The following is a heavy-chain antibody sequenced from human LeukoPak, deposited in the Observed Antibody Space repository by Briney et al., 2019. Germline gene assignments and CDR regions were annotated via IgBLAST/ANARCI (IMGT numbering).Heavy chain of an antibody. CDR3: AKQIAVAGRYYYYYYYMDV. CDR1: GFTFSSYA. J-gene: IGHJ6*03. D-gene: IGHD6-19*01. CDR2: LSGSGGST. Sequence: GGSLRLSCAASGFTFSSYAMSWVRQAPGKGLEWVSALSGSGGSTYYADSVKGRFTISRDNSKNTLYLQMNSLRAEDTAVYYCAKQIAVAGRYYYYYYYMDVWGKGTTVTVSS. V-gene: IGHV3-23*01.